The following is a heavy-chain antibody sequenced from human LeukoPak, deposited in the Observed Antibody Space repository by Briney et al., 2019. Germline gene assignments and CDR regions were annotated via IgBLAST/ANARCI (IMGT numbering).Heavy chain of an antibody. V-gene: IGHV4-4*07. CDR1: GGSIGTYY. D-gene: IGHD7-27*01. J-gene: IGHJ4*02. Sequence: SETLSLTCTVSGGSIGTYYWSWIRQPAGKGLEWIGRIFTTGGANYNPSLKSRVTMSLDTSKNLFSLKLSSVTAADTAVYYCVRDGPSWGLLWGQGALVTVSS. CDR2: IFTTGGA. CDR3: VRDGPSWGLL.